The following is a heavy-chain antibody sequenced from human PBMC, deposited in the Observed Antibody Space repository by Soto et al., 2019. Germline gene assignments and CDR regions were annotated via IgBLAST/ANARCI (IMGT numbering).Heavy chain of an antibody. CDR3: ARGGGVGVAGSAAFDM. J-gene: IGHJ3*02. D-gene: IGHD3-3*01. Sequence: QLHLVQSGAVVKKPGASVTVSCSASGYPVTAYYMHWVRQAPGRGLEWMGGLNPATGAAKYTQTFQGRVTMTRDTSTSTVFMELSGLTSEDTAVFYCARGGGVGVAGSAAFDMCGQGTLVTVSS. CDR1: GYPVTAYY. V-gene: IGHV1-2*02. CDR2: LNPATGAA.